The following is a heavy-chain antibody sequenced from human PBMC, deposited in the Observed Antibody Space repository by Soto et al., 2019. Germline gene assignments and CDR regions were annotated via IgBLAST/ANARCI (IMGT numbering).Heavy chain of an antibody. CDR3: ARGAVVNTNWFDP. D-gene: IGHD3-22*01. Sequence: QVQLQQWGAGLLKPSETLSLTCAVYGGSFSGYYWSWIRQPPGKGLEWIGEINHSGSTNYNPSLKSRVTISVDTSQNQFSLKLSSVTAADTAVYYCARGAVVNTNWFDPWGQGTLVTVSS. CDR1: GGSFSGYY. V-gene: IGHV4-34*01. CDR2: INHSGST. J-gene: IGHJ5*02.